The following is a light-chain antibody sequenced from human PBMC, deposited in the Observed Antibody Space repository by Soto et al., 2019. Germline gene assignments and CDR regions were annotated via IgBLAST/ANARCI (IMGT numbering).Light chain of an antibody. J-gene: IGKJ1*01. V-gene: IGKV3-15*01. CDR1: QSVSNN. CDR3: QQYHNAGST. CDR2: GAS. Sequence: IVMTQSPATLSVSPGGRASLSCRASQSVSNNLAWYQQKPGQAPRLLIYGASTRAAGIPGRFSGSGSGTEFTIIISSMQSEAFAVYYCQQYHNAGSTLGQGPKVDIK.